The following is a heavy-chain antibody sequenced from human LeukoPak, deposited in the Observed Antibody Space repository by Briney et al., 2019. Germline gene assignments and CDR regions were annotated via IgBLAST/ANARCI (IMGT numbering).Heavy chain of an antibody. J-gene: IGHJ4*02. CDR3: ARLSYSNGWSYFDY. CDR1: GGSISSYY. CDR2: IYYSGNT. D-gene: IGHD6-19*01. Sequence: SETLSLTCTVSGGSISSYYWSWIRQPPGRGLEWIGYIYYSGNTNYNPSLESRVTISVDTSKNQFSLKLSSVTAADTAVYYCARLSYSNGWSYFDYWGQGTLVTVSP. V-gene: IGHV4-59*01.